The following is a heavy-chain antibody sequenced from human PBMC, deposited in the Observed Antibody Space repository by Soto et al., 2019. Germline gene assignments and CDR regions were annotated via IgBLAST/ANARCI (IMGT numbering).Heavy chain of an antibody. Sequence: QVQLVESGGGLVKPGGSLRLSCAASGFTFSDYYMSWIRQAPGKGLEWVSYISSSGTTIYFADSVKGRFTISRDNAKNSLYLQMNSLRAEDTAVYYCARPFTPPQHLVYYYHYYYMDVWGKGTTVTVSS. J-gene: IGHJ6*03. CDR1: GFTFSDYY. V-gene: IGHV3-11*01. CDR2: ISSSGTTI. D-gene: IGHD6-6*01. CDR3: ARPFTPPQHLVYYYHYYYMDV.